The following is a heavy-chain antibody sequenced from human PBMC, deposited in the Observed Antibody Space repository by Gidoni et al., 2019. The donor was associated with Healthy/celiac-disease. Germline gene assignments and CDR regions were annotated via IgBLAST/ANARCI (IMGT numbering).Heavy chain of an antibody. Sequence: QVQLQESGPGLVKPSQTLSLTCTVSGGSISSGSYYWSWIRQPAGKGLEWVGRIYTSGSTNYNPSLKSRVTISVDTSKNQFSLKLSSVTAADTAVYYCARDVVGSGYYYRHDAFDIWGQGTMVTVSS. CDR2: IYTSGST. CDR1: GGSISSGSYY. V-gene: IGHV4-61*02. D-gene: IGHD3-22*01. CDR3: ARDVVGSGYYYRHDAFDI. J-gene: IGHJ3*02.